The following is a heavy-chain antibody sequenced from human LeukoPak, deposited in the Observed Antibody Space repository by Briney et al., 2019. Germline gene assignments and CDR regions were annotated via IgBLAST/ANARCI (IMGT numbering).Heavy chain of an antibody. J-gene: IGHJ5*02. CDR2: IYTSGST. D-gene: IGHD5-18*01. CDR1: GGSISSYY. CDR3: ARDSSYGFLGWFDP. Sequence: SETLSLTCTVSGGSISSYYWSWIRQPAGKGLEWIGRIYTSGSTNYNPSLKSRVTMSVDTSKNQFSLKLSSVTAADTAVYYCARDSSYGFLGWFDPWGQGTLVTVSS. V-gene: IGHV4-4*07.